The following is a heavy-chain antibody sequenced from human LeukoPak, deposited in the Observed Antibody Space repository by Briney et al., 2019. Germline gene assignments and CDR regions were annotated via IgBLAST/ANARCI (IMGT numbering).Heavy chain of an antibody. Sequence: GGSLRLSCAASGFTFSSYSMNWVRQAPGKGLEWVSSISSSSSYIYYADSVKGRFNISREHAKNSLYLQMKSLRAEDTAVYYCASTYYDFWSGYYTRLGLNWFDPWGQGTLVTVSS. J-gene: IGHJ5*02. D-gene: IGHD3-3*01. CDR1: GFTFSSYS. CDR3: ASTYYDFWSGYYTRLGLNWFDP. CDR2: ISSSSSYI. V-gene: IGHV3-21*01.